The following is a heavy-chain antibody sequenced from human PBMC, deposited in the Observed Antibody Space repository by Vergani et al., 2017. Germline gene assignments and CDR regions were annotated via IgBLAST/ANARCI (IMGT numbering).Heavy chain of an antibody. CDR1: GFSFGDYA. J-gene: IGHJ4*02. CDR2: IRNKAYGGTT. D-gene: IGHD5-18*01. Sequence: EVQLVESGGGLVPPGRSLRLSCAASGFSFGDYAMTWVRQAPGKGLEWVAFIRNKAYGGTTEYAASVKGRFTISRDGSKRLAYLQLSGLKTEDTAVYFFSRGRGYSFGYSDYWGQGTLVTVSS. V-gene: IGHV3-49*04. CDR3: SRGRGYSFGYSDY.